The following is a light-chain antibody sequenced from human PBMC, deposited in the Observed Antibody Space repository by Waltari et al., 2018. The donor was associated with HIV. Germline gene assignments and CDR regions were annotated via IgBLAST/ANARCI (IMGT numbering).Light chain of an antibody. Sequence: SMLTQPPSVSASPGQKVTISCSGSSSNIGNTFVSWYQQLPGTAPKLLIYDNKKRPAGIPDRSSGSKSGTSATMSITGLQTGDEADYYCGTWDSSLSAVVFGGGTSLTVL. J-gene: IGLJ2*01. CDR1: SSNIGNTF. CDR2: DNK. V-gene: IGLV1-51*01. CDR3: GTWDSSLSAVV.